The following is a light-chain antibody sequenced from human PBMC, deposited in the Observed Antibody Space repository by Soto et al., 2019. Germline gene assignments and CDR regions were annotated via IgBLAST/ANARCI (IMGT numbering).Light chain of an antibody. CDR1: SSDIGRFNY. V-gene: IGLV2-14*01. J-gene: IGLJ3*02. CDR3: SSHTTSNPQV. CDR2: EVS. Sequence: QSALTQPASVSGSPGQSITISCTGTSSDIGRFNYVSWYQQHPGKVPELLIYEVSNRPSGVSNRFSGSKSGNTASLTISGLQAEDEADYYCSSHTTSNPQVFGGGTKLTV.